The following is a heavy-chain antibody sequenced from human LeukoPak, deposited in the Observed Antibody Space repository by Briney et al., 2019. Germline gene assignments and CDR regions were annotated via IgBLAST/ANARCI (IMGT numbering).Heavy chain of an antibody. CDR1: GGTFSSYA. CDR2: IIPIFGTA. D-gene: IGHD2-21*02. V-gene: IGHV1-69*13. CDR3: ARGGRDCGGDCYVAAFDI. Sequence: SVKVSCKASGGTFSSYAISWVRQAPGQGLEWMGGIIPIFGTANYAQKFQGRVTITADESTSTAYMELSSLGSEDTAVYYCARGGRDCGGDCYVAAFDIWGQGTMVTVSS. J-gene: IGHJ3*02.